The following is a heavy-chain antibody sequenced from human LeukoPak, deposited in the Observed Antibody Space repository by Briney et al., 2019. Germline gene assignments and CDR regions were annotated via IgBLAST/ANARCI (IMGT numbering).Heavy chain of an antibody. V-gene: IGHV3-21*01. J-gene: IGHJ6*02. CDR3: XXXXXXXXXXXXXXXXXYYYGMDV. Sequence: PGGSLRLSCAASGFTFSSYSMNWVRQAPGKGLEWVSSISSSSSYIYYADSVKGRFTISRDNAKNSLYLQMNSLRAEDTAVYYXXXXXXXXXXXXXXXXXXYYYGMDVWGQGTTVTVSS. CDR1: GFTFSSYS. CDR2: ISSSSSYI.